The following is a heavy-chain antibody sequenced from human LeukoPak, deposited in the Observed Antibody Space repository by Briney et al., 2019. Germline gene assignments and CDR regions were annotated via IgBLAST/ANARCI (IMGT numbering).Heavy chain of an antibody. V-gene: IGHV3-23*01. CDR2: ISGSGGST. D-gene: IGHD2-15*01. CDR3: AKDDVVVVVAATDDDAFDI. CDR1: GFTFSSYA. J-gene: IGHJ3*02. Sequence: GGSLRLSCAASGFTFSSYAMSWVRQAPGKGLEWVSAISGSGGSTYYADSVKGRFTISRDNSKNTLYLQMNSLRAEDTAVYYCAKDDVVVVVAATDDDAFDIWGQGTMVTVSS.